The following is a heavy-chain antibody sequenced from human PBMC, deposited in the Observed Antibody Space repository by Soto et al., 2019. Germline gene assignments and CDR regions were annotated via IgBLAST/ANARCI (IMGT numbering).Heavy chain of an antibody. Sequence: ASVKGSCKASGYTFTYYHVHWVRQAPGQGLEWMGIINPNSGDTTYAQKFQGRVTMTRDTSTSTVYMEVTSLTSEDTALYYCARVPYSSRLLFYIDFSGQAPLLTGSS. D-gene: IGHD3-16*02. CDR3: ARVPYSSRLLFYIDF. V-gene: IGHV1-46*01. CDR1: GYTFTYYH. J-gene: IGHJ4*02. CDR2: INPNSGDT.